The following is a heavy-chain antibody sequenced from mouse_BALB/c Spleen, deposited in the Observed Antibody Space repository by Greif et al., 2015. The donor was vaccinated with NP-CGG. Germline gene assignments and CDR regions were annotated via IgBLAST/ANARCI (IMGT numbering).Heavy chain of an antibody. CDR1: GYTFSSYW. CDR2: ILPGSGST. J-gene: IGHJ2*01. V-gene: IGHV1-9*01. D-gene: IGHD1-1*01. Sequence: QVQLQQSGAELMKPGASVKISCKATGYTFSSYWIEWVKQRPGHGLEWIGEILPGSGSTNYNEKFKGKATFTADTSSNTTYMQLSSLTSEDSAVYYCASNYGSRNYFDYWGQGTTLTVSS. CDR3: ASNYGSRNYFDY.